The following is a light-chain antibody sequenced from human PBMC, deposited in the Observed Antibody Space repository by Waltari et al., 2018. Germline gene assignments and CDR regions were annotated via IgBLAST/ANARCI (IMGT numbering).Light chain of an antibody. CDR1: SSDAGGYNY. CDR3: CSYAGSSTL. J-gene: IGLJ2*01. V-gene: IGLV2-23*02. CDR2: AVS. Sequence: QSALTQPASVSGSPGQSITISCTGTSSDAGGYNYVSCYQQHPGKAPKLMIYAVSKRPSGVSNRFSGSKSGNTASLTISGLQAEDEADYYCCSYAGSSTLFGGGTKLTVL.